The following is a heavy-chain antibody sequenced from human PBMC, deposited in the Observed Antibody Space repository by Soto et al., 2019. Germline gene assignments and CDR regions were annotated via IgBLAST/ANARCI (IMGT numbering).Heavy chain of an antibody. CDR2: ISGSGGST. CDR3: AKSVGSSSWYKFDY. D-gene: IGHD6-13*01. V-gene: IGHV3-23*01. J-gene: IGHJ4*02. CDR1: GFTFSTYA. Sequence: GGSPRLSCAASGFTFSTYAMNWVRQAPGKGLEWVSAISGSGGSTYYADSVKGRFTISRDNSKNTLYLQMNSLRAEDTAVYYCAKSVGSSSWYKFDYWGQGTLVTVSS.